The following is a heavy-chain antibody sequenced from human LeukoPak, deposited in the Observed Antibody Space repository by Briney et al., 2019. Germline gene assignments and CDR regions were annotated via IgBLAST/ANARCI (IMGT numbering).Heavy chain of an antibody. CDR3: AKAKDPAAAVPNWFDP. CDR1: GFTFTDY. CDR2: IRNADSPV. V-gene: IGHV3-11*01. D-gene: IGHD6-13*01. J-gene: IGHJ5*02. Sequence: PGGSLRLPCATASGFTFTDYISWIRQAPGKGLEWVSYIRNADSPVYYADSVKGRFTISRDTDKDSVYLQMNNLRAEDTAVYYCAKAKDPAAAVPNWFDPWGQGTLVTVSS.